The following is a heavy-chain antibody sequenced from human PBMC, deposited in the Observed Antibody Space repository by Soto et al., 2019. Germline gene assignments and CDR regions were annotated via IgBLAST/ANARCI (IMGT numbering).Heavy chain of an antibody. V-gene: IGHV3-23*01. Sequence: EVQLLESGEGLVQPGGSLRLSCAASGFTFSDYAMSWVCQAPGKGLEWVSTSGGSGVTTYYADSVKGRFTISRDNSKNTVYLQMNSLRAEDTAVFYCARDRGSYQNNYFDFWGQGTRVTVSS. D-gene: IGHD1-26*01. CDR1: GFTFSDYA. CDR3: ARDRGSYQNNYFDF. J-gene: IGHJ4*02. CDR2: SGGSGVTT.